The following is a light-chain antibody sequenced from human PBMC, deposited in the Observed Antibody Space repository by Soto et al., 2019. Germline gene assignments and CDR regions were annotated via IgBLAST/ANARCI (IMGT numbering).Light chain of an antibody. CDR2: GNS. Sequence: QSVLTQPPSVSGAPGQRLTIPCTGSSSNIGAGYDVHWYQQLPGTAPKLLIYGNSNRPSGVPDRFSGSKSGTSASLAITGXXXEDEADYYCQSYDSSLSGYVVFGGGTKVTVL. V-gene: IGLV1-40*01. CDR1: SSNIGAGYD. CDR3: QSYDSSLSGYVV. J-gene: IGLJ2*01.